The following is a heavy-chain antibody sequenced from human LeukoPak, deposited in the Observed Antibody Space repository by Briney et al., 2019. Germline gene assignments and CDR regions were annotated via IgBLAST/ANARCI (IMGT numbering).Heavy chain of an antibody. CDR1: GYTLTELS. V-gene: IGHV1-24*01. CDR2: FDPEDGET. Sequence: ASVKVSCKVSGYTLTELSMHWVRQAPGKGLEWMGGFDPEDGETIYAQKFQGRVTMTEDTSTDIAYMELSSPRSEDTAVYYCATVYYDSSGYYYVYAFDIWGQGTMVTVSS. D-gene: IGHD3-22*01. J-gene: IGHJ3*02. CDR3: ATVYYDSSGYYYVYAFDI.